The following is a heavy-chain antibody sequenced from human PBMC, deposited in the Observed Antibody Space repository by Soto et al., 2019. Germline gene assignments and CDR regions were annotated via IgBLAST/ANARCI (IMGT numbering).Heavy chain of an antibody. V-gene: IGHV3-33*01. J-gene: IGHJ3*02. CDR2: IWYDGSNK. D-gene: IGHD3-10*01. CDR1: GFTFSSYG. CDR3: ARVRFGEFDDAFDI. Sequence: GGSLRLSCAASGFTFSSYGMHWVRQAPGKGLEWVAVIWYDGSNKYYADSVKGRFTISRDNSKNTLYLQMNSLRAEDTAVYYCARVRFGEFDDAFDIWGQGTMVTVSS.